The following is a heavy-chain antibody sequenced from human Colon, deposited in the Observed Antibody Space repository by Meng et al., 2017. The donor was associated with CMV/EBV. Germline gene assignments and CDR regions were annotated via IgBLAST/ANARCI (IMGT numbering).Heavy chain of an antibody. J-gene: IGHJ4*02. Sequence: LACVTSGFIFMNFPISSVRPAPGKCLEWVSAITGSGDTTFYADSVRGRFTISRDNSQNTVYLHMTSLRADDTATYYCLRDPLLLPRRYWGQGTLVTVSS. CDR1: GFIFMNFP. CDR2: ITGSGDTT. D-gene: IGHD3-3*01. V-gene: IGHV3-23*01. CDR3: LRDPLLLPRRY.